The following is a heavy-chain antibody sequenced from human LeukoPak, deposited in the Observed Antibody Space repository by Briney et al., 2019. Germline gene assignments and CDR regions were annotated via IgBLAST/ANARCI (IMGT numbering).Heavy chain of an antibody. Sequence: GRSLRLSCAASGFTFSSYAMHWVRQAQGKGLEWVAVISYDGSNKYYADSVKGRFTISRDNSKNTLYLQMNSLRAEDTAVYYCARDLIDIVVVPAAFDYWGQGTLVTVSS. CDR2: ISYDGSNK. CDR1: GFTFSSYA. CDR3: ARDLIDIVVVPAAFDY. J-gene: IGHJ4*02. V-gene: IGHV3-30*01. D-gene: IGHD2-2*01.